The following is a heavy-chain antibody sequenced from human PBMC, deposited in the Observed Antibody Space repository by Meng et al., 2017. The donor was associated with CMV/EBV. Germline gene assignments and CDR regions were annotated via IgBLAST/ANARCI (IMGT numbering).Heavy chain of an antibody. V-gene: IGHV3-33*06. Sequence: GSLKISCAASGFTFSSSGMHWVRQAPGKGLEWVAVIWYDGSNKYYADSVKGRFTISRDNSKNTLYLQMNSLRAEDTAVYYCAKEAGRYSGYDFGSYYYYYGMDVWGQGTTVTVSS. CDR2: IWYDGSNK. CDR1: GFTFSSSG. D-gene: IGHD5-12*01. J-gene: IGHJ6*02. CDR3: AKEAGRYSGYDFGSYYYYYGMDV.